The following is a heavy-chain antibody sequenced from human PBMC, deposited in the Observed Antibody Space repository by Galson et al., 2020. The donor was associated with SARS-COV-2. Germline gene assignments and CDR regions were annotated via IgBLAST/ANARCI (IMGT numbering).Heavy chain of an antibody. J-gene: IGHJ4*02. CDR3: AARGLLGEFPQ. Sequence: SEKVSCKASGFTFTSSAMQWVRQARGQRLAWIGWIVVGSGNTNYEQKFQERVNITRDMSTSTAYMELSSLRSEDTAVYYCAARGLLGEFPQWGQGTLVTVSS. D-gene: IGHD3-16*01. CDR2: IVVGSGNT. V-gene: IGHV1-58*02. CDR1: GFTFTSSA.